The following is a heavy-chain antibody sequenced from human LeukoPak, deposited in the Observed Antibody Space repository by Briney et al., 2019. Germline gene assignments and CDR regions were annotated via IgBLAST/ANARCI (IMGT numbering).Heavy chain of an antibody. CDR2: IYYSGST. J-gene: IGHJ5*02. Sequence: SETLSLTCTVSGGSISSDDYYWSWIRQPPGKGLEWIVYIYYSGSTYYNPSLKSRVTISVDTSKNQFSLKLSSVNAADTAVYYCARSRGLRYLDWLRPEGFDPWGQGTLVTVSS. V-gene: IGHV4-30-4*01. CDR1: GGSISSDDYY. CDR3: ARSRGLRYLDWLRPEGFDP. D-gene: IGHD3-9*01.